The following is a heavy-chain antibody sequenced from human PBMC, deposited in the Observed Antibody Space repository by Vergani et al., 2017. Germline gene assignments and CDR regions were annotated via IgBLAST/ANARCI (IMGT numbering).Heavy chain of an antibody. Sequence: EVQLEESGGGLVLPGRSLRLSCVASGFTSAGYDMHWVRQAPGKGLEWVSGISWNSNSIGYADSVKGRFTISRDNAKNSLYLQMNSLRAEDTALYYCAKDLGTSSGGGWFDPGGQGTLVTVSS. CDR3: AKDLGTSSGGGWFDP. CDR1: GFTSAGYD. J-gene: IGHJ5*02. V-gene: IGHV3-9*02. D-gene: IGHD6-6*01. CDR2: ISWNSNSI.